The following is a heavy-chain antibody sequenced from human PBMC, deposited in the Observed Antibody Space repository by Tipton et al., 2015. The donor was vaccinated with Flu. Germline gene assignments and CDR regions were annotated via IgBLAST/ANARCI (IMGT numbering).Heavy chain of an antibody. CDR3: ARTSTIFGVVGWFDP. D-gene: IGHD3-3*01. J-gene: IGHJ5*02. CDR2: INWNGGST. Sequence: SLRLSCAASGFTFDDYGMSWVRQAPGKGLEWVSGINWNGGSTGYADSVKGRFTISRDNAKNSLYLQMNSLRAEDTALYHCARTSTIFGVVGWFDPWGQGTLVTVSS. V-gene: IGHV3-20*01. CDR1: GFTFDDYG.